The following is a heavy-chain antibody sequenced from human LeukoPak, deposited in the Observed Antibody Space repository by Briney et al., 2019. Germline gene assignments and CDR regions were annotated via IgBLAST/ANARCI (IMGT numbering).Heavy chain of an antibody. J-gene: IGHJ5*02. CDR1: GDSIASGSYY. V-gene: IGHV4-39*01. D-gene: IGHD3-10*01. Sequence: SETLSLTCTVSGDSIASGSYYWAWLRQAPGTGLQWIGSVYYSGTTYYNPALKILVAISVDTSRNQFSLKVNFVTAADTAVYYCARQAAPRIVRGVIAHNWIDPWGQGSLFTVSS. CDR3: ARQAAPRIVRGVIAHNWIDP. CDR2: VYYSGTT.